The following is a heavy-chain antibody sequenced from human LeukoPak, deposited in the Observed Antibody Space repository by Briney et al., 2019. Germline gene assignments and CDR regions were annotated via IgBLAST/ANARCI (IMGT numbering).Heavy chain of an antibody. CDR3: ARQGRPAQLLDY. V-gene: IGHV3-64*01. D-gene: IGHD2-2*01. CDR2: ISRDGGST. J-gene: IGHJ4*02. CDR1: GFGFSSYS. Sequence: GGSLRLSCATSGFGFSSYSMNWVRQAPGKGLEFVSAISRDGGSTHYANSVKGRFTISRDNSKDTLYLQMGSLRPDDMAVYYCARQGRPAQLLDYWGQGTLVTVSS.